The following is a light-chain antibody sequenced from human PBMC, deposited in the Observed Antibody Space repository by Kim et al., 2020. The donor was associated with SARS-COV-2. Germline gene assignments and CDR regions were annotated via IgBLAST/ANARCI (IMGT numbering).Light chain of an antibody. V-gene: IGKV3-20*01. CDR2: GAS. CDR3: QQYGSPPRT. J-gene: IGKJ4*01. Sequence: EIVLTQSPGILSLSPGETATLSCRASQTFSGDYLAWYQHKPGRAPRLLFYGASSRAPDIPDRFIGGGSGTDFTLTIRRLEPEDSAVYYCQQYGSPPRTFGGGTKVDIK. CDR1: QTFSGDY.